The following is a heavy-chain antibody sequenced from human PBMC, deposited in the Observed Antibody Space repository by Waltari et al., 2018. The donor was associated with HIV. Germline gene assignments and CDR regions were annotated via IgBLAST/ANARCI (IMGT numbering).Heavy chain of an antibody. CDR3: ARDPEMATKWGY. Sequence: EVQLVESGGGLIQPGGSLSLSCAASGFTVCSNYMSWVRQAPGKGLEWVSVIYSGGRTYYADSVKGRFTISRDNSKNTLYLQMNSLRAEDTAVYYCARDPEMATKWGYWGQGTLVTVSS. V-gene: IGHV3-53*01. CDR2: IYSGGRT. CDR1: GFTVCSNY. D-gene: IGHD5-12*01. J-gene: IGHJ4*02.